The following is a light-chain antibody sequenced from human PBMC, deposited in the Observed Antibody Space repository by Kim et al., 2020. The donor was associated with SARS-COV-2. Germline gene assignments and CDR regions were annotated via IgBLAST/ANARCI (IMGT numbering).Light chain of an antibody. CDR3: QQYGTSWT. V-gene: IGKV3-20*01. J-gene: IGKJ1*01. Sequence: EIVLTQSPCPLSLSPWERATLSCRASQSVYSNYLAWYLQKPGQAPRLLIYGASSRATGIPDRFSGSGSGTDFTLTINRLQPDDFAVYYCQQYGTSWTFGQGTKVDIK. CDR2: GAS. CDR1: QSVYSNY.